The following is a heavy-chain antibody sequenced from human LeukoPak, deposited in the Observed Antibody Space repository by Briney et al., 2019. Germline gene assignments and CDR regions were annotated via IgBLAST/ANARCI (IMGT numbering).Heavy chain of an antibody. CDR3: AGIAAARGGY. J-gene: IGHJ4*02. V-gene: IGHV3-23*01. CDR1: GFIFNIYT. Sequence: GGSLRLSCAASGFIFNIYTMSWVRQSPGKGLEWVSAISGSGVSTHYADSVKRRFTISRDNSKNTLYLQMNSLRAEDTALYYCAGIAAARGGYWGQGTLVTVSS. CDR2: ISGSGVST. D-gene: IGHD6-13*01.